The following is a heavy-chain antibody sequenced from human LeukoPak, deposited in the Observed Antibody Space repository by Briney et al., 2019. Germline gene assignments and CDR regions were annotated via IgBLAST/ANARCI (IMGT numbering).Heavy chain of an antibody. CDR3: ARAQLRYFDWSLPPNPDRFDY. V-gene: IGHV3-11*04. D-gene: IGHD3-9*01. Sequence: GGSLRLSCAASGFTFRDYYMTWIRQSPGRGLEWVSYISSGGGTKNYAESVKGRCTISRDDAKKSLYLQMNSLRAEDTAVYYCARAQLRYFDWSLPPNPDRFDYWGQGTLVTVSS. CDR2: ISSGGGTK. CDR1: GFTFRDYY. J-gene: IGHJ4*02.